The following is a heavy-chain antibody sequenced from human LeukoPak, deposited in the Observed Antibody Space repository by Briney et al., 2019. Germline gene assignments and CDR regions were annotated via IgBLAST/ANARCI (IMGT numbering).Heavy chain of an antibody. D-gene: IGHD3-22*01. CDR2: ISAYNGNT. V-gene: IGHV1-18*01. CDR3: ARDYYDSSGYYYVSRDY. CDR1: GYTFTSYG. Sequence: ASVKVSCEASGYTFTSYGISWVRQAPGQGLEWMGWISAYNGNTNYAQKLQGRVTMTTDTSTSTAYMELRSLRSDDTAVYYCARDYYDSSGYYYVSRDYWGQGTLVTVSS. J-gene: IGHJ4*02.